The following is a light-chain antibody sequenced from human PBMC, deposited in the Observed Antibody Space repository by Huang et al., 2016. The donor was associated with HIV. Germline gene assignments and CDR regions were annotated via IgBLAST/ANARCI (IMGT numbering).Light chain of an antibody. CDR2: GAS. V-gene: IGKV3-20*01. Sequence: EIVLTQSPGTLSFSPGERATLSCRASQSVSSSYLAWYQQKPGQAPRLLIYGASSRATSIPDRFSGSGSGTDFTLTISRLEPEDFAVYYCQQYGSSPPYTFGQGTKLEIK. CDR1: QSVSSSY. J-gene: IGKJ2*01. CDR3: QQYGSSPPYT.